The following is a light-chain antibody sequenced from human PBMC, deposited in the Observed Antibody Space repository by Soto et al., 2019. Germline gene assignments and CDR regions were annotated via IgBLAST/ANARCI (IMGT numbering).Light chain of an antibody. J-gene: IGLJ1*01. CDR2: EVS. CDR1: SSDVGGYNY. CDR3: SSYTSSSTYV. V-gene: IGLV2-14*01. Sequence: QSALTQPASVSGSPGQSITISCTGTSSDVGGYNYVSWYQQHPGKAPKLMIYEVSNRPSGVSNRFSGSKSGNTASLTSSGLQSEDEADYYCSSYTSSSTYVVGTGTKLTVL.